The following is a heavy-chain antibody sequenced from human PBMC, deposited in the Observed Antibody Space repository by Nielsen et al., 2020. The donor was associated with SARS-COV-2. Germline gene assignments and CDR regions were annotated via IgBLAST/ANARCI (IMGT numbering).Heavy chain of an antibody. CDR3: ARVRTDRSGFYAFDN. V-gene: IGHV1-2*06. Sequence: ASVQVSCKASGYTFTDYYIHWVRQAPGQGLEWMGRINPYSGGTNYAQKFQGTVTMTRDASISTVYMELTSDDTAVYYCARVRTDRSGFYAFDNWGQGSLVTVSS. J-gene: IGHJ4*02. D-gene: IGHD5-12*01. CDR1: GYTFTDYY. CDR2: INPYSGGT.